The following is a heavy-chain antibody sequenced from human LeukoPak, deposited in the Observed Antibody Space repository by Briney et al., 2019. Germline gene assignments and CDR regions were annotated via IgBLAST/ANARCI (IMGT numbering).Heavy chain of an antibody. CDR3: ARLLPPYDAFDI. CDR1: GGSISSYY. Sequence: SETLSLTCTVSGGSISSYYWSWIRQPPGKGLEWIGYIYYSGSTNYNPSLKSRVTISVDTSKNQFSLKLSSVTAADTAVYYCARLLPPYDAFDIWGQGTMVTVSS. J-gene: IGHJ3*02. D-gene: IGHD1-26*01. CDR2: IYYSGST. V-gene: IGHV4-59*08.